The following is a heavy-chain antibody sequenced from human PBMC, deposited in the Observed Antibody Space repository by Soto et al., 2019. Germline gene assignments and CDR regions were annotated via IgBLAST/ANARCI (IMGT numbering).Heavy chain of an antibody. CDR1: GGSISSYY. CDR3: ARVSGSHYGMDV. D-gene: IGHD1-26*01. J-gene: IGHJ6*02. Sequence: QVQLQESGPGLVKPSETLSLTCTVSGGSISSYYWSWIRQPPGKGLEWIGYIYYSGSTNYNPSLKSRVPIPVDTSKTQFSLKLSSVTAADTAVYYCARVSGSHYGMDVWGQGTTVTVSS. V-gene: IGHV4-59*01. CDR2: IYYSGST.